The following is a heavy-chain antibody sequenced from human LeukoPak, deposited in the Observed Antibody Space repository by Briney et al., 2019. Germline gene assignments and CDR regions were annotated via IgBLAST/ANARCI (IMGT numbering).Heavy chain of an antibody. Sequence: PSETLSLTCTVSGGSISSYYWSWIRQPPGKGLEWIGYIYYSGSTNYNPSLKSRVTISVDTSKKQFSLKLSSVTAADTAVYYCARLPLDYDILTGYYDYFDYWGQGTLVTVSS. D-gene: IGHD3-9*01. V-gene: IGHV4-59*08. CDR3: ARLPLDYDILTGYYDYFDY. CDR2: IYYSGST. CDR1: GGSISSYY. J-gene: IGHJ4*02.